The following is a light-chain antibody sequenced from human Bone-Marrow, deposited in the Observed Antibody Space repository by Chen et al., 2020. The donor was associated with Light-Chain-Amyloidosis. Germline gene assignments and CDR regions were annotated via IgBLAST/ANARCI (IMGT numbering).Light chain of an antibody. CDR1: NIGSTS. CDR2: DAR. CDR3: QVWSRSSDRPV. V-gene: IGLV3-21*02. Sequence: SYVLTQPSSVSVAPGQTATLACGGNNIGSTSVHWYQPTPGHAPLLVHYDARDRPSGIPERLGCSKSGNAATLTISRVEAGEAAYYYCQVWSRSSDRPVFGGGTKLTVL. J-gene: IGLJ2*01.